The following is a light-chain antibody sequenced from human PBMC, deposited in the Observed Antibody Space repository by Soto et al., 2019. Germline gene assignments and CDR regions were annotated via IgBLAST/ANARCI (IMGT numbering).Light chain of an antibody. V-gene: IGLV2-14*01. J-gene: IGLJ1*01. CDR2: DVS. CDR1: SSDVGGYNY. CDR3: SSYTSSSTYV. Sequence: SVLPHPAPVSGSPGQSFTISCPGTSSDVGGYNYVSWYQQHPGKAPKLMIYDVSNRPSGVSNRFSGSKSGNTASLTISGLQAEDEADYYCSSYTSSSTYVFGTGTKVTVL.